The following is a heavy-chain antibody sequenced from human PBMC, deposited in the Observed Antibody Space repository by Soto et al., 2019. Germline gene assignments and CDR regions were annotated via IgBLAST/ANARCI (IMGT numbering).Heavy chain of an antibody. Sequence: QVQLVQSGAEVKKPGSSVKVSCKASGGTFSSYTISWVRQAPGQGLEWMGRIIPILGIANYAQKFQGRITITAHKATSTGSMELRSLRSEDTAVYYCARGGHDSSGYPRPDAFDIWGQGTMVTVSS. D-gene: IGHD3-22*01. J-gene: IGHJ3*02. V-gene: IGHV1-69*02. CDR1: GGTFSSYT. CDR2: IIPILGIA. CDR3: ARGGHDSSGYPRPDAFDI.